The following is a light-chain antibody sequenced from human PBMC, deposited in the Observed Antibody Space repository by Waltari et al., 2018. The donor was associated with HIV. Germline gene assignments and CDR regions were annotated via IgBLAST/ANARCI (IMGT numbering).Light chain of an antibody. J-gene: IGLJ2*01. Sequence: SYELTQPLSVSVSPGQTARITCSGDALSQQYVYWYQQKPGQALVLLRYKDSERPSGIPERFSGSSSGTTVTLTISGVQAEDEADYHCQSSDSTSTYRLFGAGTKLTVL. V-gene: IGLV3-25*03. CDR3: QSSDSTSTYRL. CDR2: KDS. CDR1: ALSQQY.